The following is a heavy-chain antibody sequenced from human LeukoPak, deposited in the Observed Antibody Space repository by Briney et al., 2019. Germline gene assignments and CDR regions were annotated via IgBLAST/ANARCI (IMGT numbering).Heavy chain of an antibody. CDR3: AISSGYYNWFGP. CDR1: GYTFTSYG. V-gene: IGHV1-24*01. Sequence: GASVKVSCKTSGYTFTSYGISWVRQAPGQGLEWMGGFDPEDGETIYAQKFQGRVTMTEDTSTDTAYMELSSLRSEDTAVYYCAISSGYYNWFGPWGQGTLVTVSS. D-gene: IGHD3-22*01. J-gene: IGHJ5*02. CDR2: FDPEDGET.